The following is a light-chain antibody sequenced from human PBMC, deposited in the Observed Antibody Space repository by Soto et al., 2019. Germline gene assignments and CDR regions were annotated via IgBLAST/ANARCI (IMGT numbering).Light chain of an antibody. CDR1: SGSIASNY. J-gene: IGLJ2*01. V-gene: IGLV6-57*04. Sequence: NFMLTQPHSVSESPGKTVIISCTRSSGSIASNYVQWYQQRPGRAPTTVIYEDNQRPSGVPDRFSGSIDSSSNSASLTISGLKTEDEADYYCQSHDSRNGEVFGGGTKLTVL. CDR2: EDN. CDR3: QSHDSRNGEV.